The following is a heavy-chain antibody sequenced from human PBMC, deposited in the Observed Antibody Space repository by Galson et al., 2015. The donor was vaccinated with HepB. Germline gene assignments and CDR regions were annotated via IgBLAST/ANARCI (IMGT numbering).Heavy chain of an antibody. D-gene: IGHD3-10*01. CDR3: AREGDGSGPDDWYFDL. CDR2: TYYRSKWYN. Sequence: CATSGDSVSSNSAAWNWIRQSPSRGLEWLGRTYYRSKWYNDYAVSVKSRITINPDTSKNQFSLQLNSVTPEDTAAYYCAREGDGSGPDDWYFDLWGRGTLVTVSS. J-gene: IGHJ2*01. V-gene: IGHV6-1*01. CDR1: GDSVSSNSAA.